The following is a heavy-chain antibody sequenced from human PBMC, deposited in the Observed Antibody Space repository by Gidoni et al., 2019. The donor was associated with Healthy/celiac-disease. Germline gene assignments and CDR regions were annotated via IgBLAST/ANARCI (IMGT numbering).Heavy chain of an antibody. J-gene: IGHJ4*02. D-gene: IGHD3-3*01. V-gene: IGHV3-7*01. Sequence: EVQLVVSGGGLVQPGGSLRLSCAASGFTFSSYWMSWVRKAPGKGLEWVANIKQDGSEKYYVDSVKGRFTISRDNAKNSLYLQMNSLRAEDTAVYYCARFSYDFWSGYLRYFDYWGQGTLVTVSS. CDR1: GFTFSSYW. CDR3: ARFSYDFWSGYLRYFDY. CDR2: IKQDGSEK.